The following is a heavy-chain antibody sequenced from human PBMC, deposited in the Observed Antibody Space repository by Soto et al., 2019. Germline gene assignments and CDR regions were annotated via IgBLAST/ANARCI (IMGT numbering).Heavy chain of an antibody. J-gene: IGHJ5*02. D-gene: IGHD6-13*01. V-gene: IGHV4-59*01. CDR3: ARGSGAAGTLTGKNWFDP. Sequence: SETLSLTCTVSGVSISSYYWSWIRQPPGKGLEWIGYIYYSGSTNYNPSLKSRVTISVDTSKNQFSLKLSSVTAADTAVYYCARGSGAAGTLTGKNWFDPWGQGTLVTVSS. CDR1: GVSISSYY. CDR2: IYYSGST.